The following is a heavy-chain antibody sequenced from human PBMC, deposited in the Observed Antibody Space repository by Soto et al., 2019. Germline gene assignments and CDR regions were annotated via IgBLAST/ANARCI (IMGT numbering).Heavy chain of an antibody. CDR2: ISAYNGNT. J-gene: IGHJ4*02. D-gene: IGHD3-3*01. V-gene: IGHV1-18*01. Sequence: AASVKVSCKASGYTFTSYGISWVRQAPGQGLEWMGWISAYNGNTNYALKLQGRVTMTTDTSTSTAYMELRSLRSDDTAVYYCARDRDFWSGVTREEEPRWDYWGQGTLVTVSS. CDR3: ARDRDFWSGVTREEEPRWDY. CDR1: GYTFTSYG.